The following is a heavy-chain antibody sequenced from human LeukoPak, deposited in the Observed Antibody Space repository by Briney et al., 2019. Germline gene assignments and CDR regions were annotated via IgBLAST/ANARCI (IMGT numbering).Heavy chain of an antibody. CDR3: ARRVGATRGDY. Sequence: SETLSLTCTVSGGSISSSGSYWGWIRQPPGKGLEWIGEINHSGSTNYNPSLKSRVTISVDTSKNQFSLKLSSVTAADTAVYYCARRVGATRGDYWGQGTLVTVSS. CDR1: GGSISSSGSY. V-gene: IGHV4-39*07. CDR2: INHSGST. J-gene: IGHJ4*02. D-gene: IGHD1-26*01.